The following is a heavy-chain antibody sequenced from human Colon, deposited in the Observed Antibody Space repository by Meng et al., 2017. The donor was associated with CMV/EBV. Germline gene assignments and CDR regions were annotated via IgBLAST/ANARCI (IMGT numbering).Heavy chain of an antibody. D-gene: IGHD2-2*02. CDR2: ITGSGKT. CDR3: AREPGHCSSTSCYTEGYYFDT. CDR1: GFNVATNY. Sequence: GESLKISCAASGFNVATNYINWVRQAPGKGLEWVSVITGSGKTHYADSVKGRFTISRDTSRNTVNLEMNNLRGEDAAVYYCAREPGHCSSTSCYTEGYYFDTWGQGTMVTVSP. J-gene: IGHJ4*02. V-gene: IGHV3-66*03.